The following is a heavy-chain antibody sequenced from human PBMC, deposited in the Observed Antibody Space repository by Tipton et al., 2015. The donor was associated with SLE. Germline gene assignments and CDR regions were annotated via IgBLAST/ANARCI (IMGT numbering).Heavy chain of an antibody. J-gene: IGHJ5*02. CDR1: GGSISSHY. Sequence: LSLTCTVSGGSISSHYWSWIRQPPGKGLEWIGYIYYSGSTNYNPSLKSRVTISVDTSKNQFSLKLSSVTAADTAVYYCARGTTGFDPWGQGTLVTVSS. V-gene: IGHV4-59*11. CDR2: IYYSGST. CDR3: ARGTTGFDP. D-gene: IGHD1/OR15-1a*01.